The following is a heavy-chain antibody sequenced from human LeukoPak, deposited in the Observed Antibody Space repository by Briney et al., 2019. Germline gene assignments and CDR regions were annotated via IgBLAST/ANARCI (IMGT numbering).Heavy chain of an antibody. Sequence: ASVKVSCKASGYTFTSYYMHWVRQAPGQGLEWMGIINPSGGSTSYAQKFQGRVTMTRDMSTSTVYMELSSLRSEDTAVYFCARVNSWVTFDYWGQGTLVTVSS. CDR1: GYTFTSYY. CDR2: INPSGGST. CDR3: ARVNSWVTFDY. V-gene: IGHV1-46*01. J-gene: IGHJ4*02. D-gene: IGHD2/OR15-2a*01.